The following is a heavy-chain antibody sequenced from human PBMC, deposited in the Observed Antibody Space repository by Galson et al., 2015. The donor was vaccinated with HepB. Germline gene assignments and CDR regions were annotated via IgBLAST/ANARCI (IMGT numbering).Heavy chain of an antibody. CDR1: GYSISSSYF. Sequence: SETLSLTCVVSGYSISSSYFWGWIRQPPGKGLEWIGSIYHSGSTYYNPSLKSRVTIPVDTSKNHFSLKLSSVTAADTAVYYCARGPDYYDSSGPIFDYWGQGTLVTVSS. CDR2: IYHSGST. D-gene: IGHD3-22*01. CDR3: ARGPDYYDSSGPIFDY. V-gene: IGHV4-38-2*01. J-gene: IGHJ4*02.